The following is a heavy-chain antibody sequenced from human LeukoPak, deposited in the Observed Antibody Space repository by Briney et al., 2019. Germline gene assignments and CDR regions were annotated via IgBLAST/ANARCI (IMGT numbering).Heavy chain of an antibody. D-gene: IGHD6-13*01. CDR1: GFTFSSYS. J-gene: IGHJ1*01. V-gene: IGHV3-21*01. Sequence: GGSLRLSCAASGFTFSSYSMNWVRQAPGKGLEWVSSISSSSYIYYADSVKGRFTISRDNAKNSLYLQMNSLRAEDTAVYYCARALLGAAGRNFQHWGQGTLVTVSS. CDR2: ISSSSYI. CDR3: ARALLGAAGRNFQH.